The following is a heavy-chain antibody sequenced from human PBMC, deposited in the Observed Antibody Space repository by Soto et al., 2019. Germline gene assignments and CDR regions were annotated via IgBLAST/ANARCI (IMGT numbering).Heavy chain of an antibody. D-gene: IGHD2-2*01. CDR2: IYYSGST. V-gene: IGHV4-59*08. J-gene: IGHJ5*02. Sequence: EPLSLTCTASGGSISRYYWSWIRQPPGKGLEWIGYIYYSGSTNYNPSLKSRVTISVDTSKNQFSLKLSSVTAADTAVYYCARVHSVRYCSSTSCQPRINWFDPWGQGTLVTVSS. CDR3: ARVHSVRYCSSTSCQPRINWFDP. CDR1: GGSISRYY.